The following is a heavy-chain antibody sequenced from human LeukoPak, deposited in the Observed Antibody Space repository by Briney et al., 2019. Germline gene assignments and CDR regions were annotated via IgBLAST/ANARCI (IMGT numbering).Heavy chain of an antibody. J-gene: IGHJ4*02. CDR1: GGSISSHY. Sequence: SETLSLTCTVSGGSISSHYWSWIRQPPGKGLEWIGYIYYSGSTNYNPSLKSRVTISVDTSKNQFSLKLSSVTAADTAVYYCARFGRDGYNFYLDYWGQGTLVTVSS. V-gene: IGHV4-59*11. D-gene: IGHD5-24*01. CDR2: IYYSGST. CDR3: ARFGRDGYNFYLDY.